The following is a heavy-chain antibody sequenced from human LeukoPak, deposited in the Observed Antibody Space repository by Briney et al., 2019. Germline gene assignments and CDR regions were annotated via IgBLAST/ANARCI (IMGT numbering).Heavy chain of an antibody. CDR3: AKSIVPADKGNYYYGMDV. CDR1: GFTFSSYE. D-gene: IGHD2-2*01. V-gene: IGHV3-48*03. Sequence: GGSLRLSCAASGFTFSSYEMNWVRQAPGKGLEWVSYISSSGSTIYYADSVKGRFTISRDNSKDTLYLQMNSLRAEDTALYYCAKSIVPADKGNYYYGMDVWGRGTTVTVSS. CDR2: ISSSGSTI. J-gene: IGHJ6*02.